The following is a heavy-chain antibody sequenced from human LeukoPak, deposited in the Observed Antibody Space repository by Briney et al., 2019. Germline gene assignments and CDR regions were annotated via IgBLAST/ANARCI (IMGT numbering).Heavy chain of an antibody. D-gene: IGHD3-3*01. CDR3: AKDVTIFGVVLMGAFDI. V-gene: IGHV3-30*02. CDR2: IRYDGGNQ. J-gene: IGHJ3*02. Sequence: GGSLRLSCAASGFTFSSYGMHWVRQAPGKGLEWVAFIRYDGGNQYYPHSLRGRFAISRDNSKNTIYLQMSSLRAEDTAVYYCAKDVTIFGVVLMGAFDIWGQGTMVTVSS. CDR1: GFTFSSYG.